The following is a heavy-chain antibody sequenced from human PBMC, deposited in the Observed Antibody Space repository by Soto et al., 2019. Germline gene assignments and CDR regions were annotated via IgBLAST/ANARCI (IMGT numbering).Heavy chain of an antibody. D-gene: IGHD2-2*01. CDR2: MNPNSGNT. J-gene: IGHJ6*02. CDR3: AREVCSSTSCYEEFYYYYGMDV. V-gene: IGHV1-8*01. CDR1: GYTFTSYD. Sequence: ASVKVSCKASGYTFTSYDINWVRQATGQGLEWMGWMNPNSGNTGYAQKFQGRVTMTRNTSISTAYMELSRLRSDDTAVYYCAREVCSSTSCYEEFYYYYGMDVWGQGTTVTVSS.